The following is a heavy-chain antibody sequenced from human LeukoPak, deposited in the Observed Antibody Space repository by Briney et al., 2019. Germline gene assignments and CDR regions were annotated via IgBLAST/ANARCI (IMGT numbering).Heavy chain of an antibody. V-gene: IGHV4-31*03. D-gene: IGHD3-3*01. CDR1: GGSISSGGYY. J-gene: IGHJ6*03. CDR3: AREKYDFWSGYYIRYMDV. CDR2: IYYSGST. Sequence: TLSLTCTVSGGSISSGGYYWSWIRQHPGKGLEWIGYIYYSGSTYYNPSLKSRVTISVDTSKNQFSLKLSSVTAADTAVYYCAREKYDFWSGYYIRYMDVWGKGTTVTVSS.